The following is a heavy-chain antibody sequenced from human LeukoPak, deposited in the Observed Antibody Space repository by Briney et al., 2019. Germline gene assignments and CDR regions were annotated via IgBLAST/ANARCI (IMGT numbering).Heavy chain of an antibody. CDR1: GGSISNYY. CDR3: ARVGYCSTNRCYDREFDN. CDR2: IYYSGNT. Sequence: SETLSLTCTVSGGSISNYYWSWIRRPPGKGLEWIGDIYYSGNTNYNPSLKSRVTISVDTSKNQFSLKLNSVTAADTAVYYCARVGYCSTNRCYDREFDNWGQGTLVTVSS. J-gene: IGHJ4*02. D-gene: IGHD2-2*01. V-gene: IGHV4-59*01.